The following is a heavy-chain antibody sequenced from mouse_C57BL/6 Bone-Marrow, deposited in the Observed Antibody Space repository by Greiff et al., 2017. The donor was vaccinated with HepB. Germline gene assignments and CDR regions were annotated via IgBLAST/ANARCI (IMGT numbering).Heavy chain of an antibody. V-gene: IGHV5-17*01. CDR3: ARKKYFDV. Sequence: EVHLVESGGGLVKPGGSLKLSCAASGFTFSDYGMHWVRQAPEKGLEWVAYISSGSSTIYYAETVKGRFTISRDNAKNTLFLQMTSLRSEDTAMYYCARKKYFDVWGTGTTVTVSS. CDR1: GFTFSDYG. J-gene: IGHJ1*03. CDR2: ISSGSSTI.